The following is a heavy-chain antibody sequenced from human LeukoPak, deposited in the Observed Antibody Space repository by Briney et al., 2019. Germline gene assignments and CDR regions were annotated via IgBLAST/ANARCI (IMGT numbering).Heavy chain of an antibody. Sequence: SETQSLTCTVSGGSISSSSYYWGWIRQPPGKVLEWIGSIYYSGSTYYNPSLKSRVTISVDTSKNQFSLKLSSVTAADTAVYYCARSWLGYFDYWGQGTLVTVSS. D-gene: IGHD6-13*01. V-gene: IGHV4-39*01. CDR3: ARSWLGYFDY. CDR2: IYYSGST. CDR1: GGSISSSSYY. J-gene: IGHJ4*02.